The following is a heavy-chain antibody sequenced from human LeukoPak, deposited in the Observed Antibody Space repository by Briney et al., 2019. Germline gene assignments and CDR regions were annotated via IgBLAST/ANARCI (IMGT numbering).Heavy chain of an antibody. CDR2: INHSGST. CDR1: GGSFSGYY. D-gene: IGHD2-21*01. V-gene: IGHV4-34*01. CDR3: ARDCGDRAAYGMDV. Sequence: SETLSLTCAVYGGSFSGYYWSWIRQPPGKGLEWIGEINHSGSTNYNPSLKSRVTISVDTSKNQFSLKLSSVTAADTAMYYCARDCGDRAAYGMDVWGQGTTVTVSS. J-gene: IGHJ6*02.